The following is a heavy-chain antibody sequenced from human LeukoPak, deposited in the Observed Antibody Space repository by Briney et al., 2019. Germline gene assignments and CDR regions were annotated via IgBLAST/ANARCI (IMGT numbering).Heavy chain of an antibody. D-gene: IGHD3-22*01. CDR1: GYTFTSYD. J-gene: IGHJ4*02. CDR2: MNPNSGNT. Sequence: ASVKVSCKASGYTFTSYDINWVRQATGQGLEWMGWMNPNSGNTGYAQKFQGRVTITADESTSTAYMELSSLRSEDTAVYYCARESSGSNDYWGQGTLVTVSS. V-gene: IGHV1-8*01. CDR3: ARESSGSNDY.